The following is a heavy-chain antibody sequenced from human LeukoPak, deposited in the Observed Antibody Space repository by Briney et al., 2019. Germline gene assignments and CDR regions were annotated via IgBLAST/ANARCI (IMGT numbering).Heavy chain of an antibody. Sequence: PSKTLSLTCTVSGGSISSYYWSWIRQPPGKGLEWIGYIHYSGSTNYNPSLKSRVTISVDTSKNQFSLKLSSVTAADTAVYYCARHNYGSGSFYHDWGQGTLVTVSS. CDR3: ARHNYGSGSFYHD. J-gene: IGHJ4*02. CDR2: IHYSGST. D-gene: IGHD3-10*01. CDR1: GGSISSYY. V-gene: IGHV4-59*08.